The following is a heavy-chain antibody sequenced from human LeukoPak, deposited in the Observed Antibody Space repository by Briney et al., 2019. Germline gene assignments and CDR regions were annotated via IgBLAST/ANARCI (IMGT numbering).Heavy chain of an antibody. CDR1: GYTFTSYG. V-gene: IGHV1-18*01. D-gene: IGHD3-22*01. CDR2: ISADNGNT. J-gene: IGHJ6*02. CDR3: ARDYYDSSGYRKTYGMDV. Sequence: ASVKVSCKASGYTFTSYGISWVRQAPGQVLEWMGWISADNGNTNYAQKRQGRVTMTTDTSKSTAYMEMRSMRFDDTGVYYCARDYYDSSGYRKTYGMDVWGQGTTVTVSS.